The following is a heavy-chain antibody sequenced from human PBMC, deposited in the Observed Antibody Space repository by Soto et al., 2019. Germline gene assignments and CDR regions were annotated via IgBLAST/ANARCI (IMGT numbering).Heavy chain of an antibody. CDR1: GGSVRDGSYY. J-gene: IGHJ5*02. D-gene: IGHD3-22*01. Sequence: PSETLSLTCTVSGGSVRDGSYYWAWLRQPPGKGLEWIGHIYHSGSTIYNPSLKSRVTISIDTSKSQFSLNLNSMTAADTAVYYCARVGPWVPYYYDSSPYTFENWFDPWGQGTLVTVSS. V-gene: IGHV4-61*01. CDR3: ARVGPWVPYYYDSSPYTFENWFDP. CDR2: IYHSGST.